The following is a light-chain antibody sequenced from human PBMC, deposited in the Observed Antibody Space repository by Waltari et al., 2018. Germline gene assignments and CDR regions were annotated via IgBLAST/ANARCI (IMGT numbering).Light chain of an antibody. J-gene: IGKJ3*01. V-gene: IGKV1-39*01. CDR1: QSIDSY. Sequence: DIQLTQSPSSLSASIGDRVTIPCRASQSIDSYLNWYHQKPGKAPMLLIYATSSLQSGVPSRFSGTGAGTDFTLTISSLQPEDFATYYCQQSVITPVTFGPGTKVDIK. CDR2: ATS. CDR3: QQSVITPVT.